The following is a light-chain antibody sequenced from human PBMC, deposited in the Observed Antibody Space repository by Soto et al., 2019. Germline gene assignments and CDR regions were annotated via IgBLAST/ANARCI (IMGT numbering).Light chain of an antibody. CDR3: QQSYNTTWT. CDR1: QGISTY. CDR2: AAS. J-gene: IGKJ1*01. V-gene: IGKV1-39*01. Sequence: DIQMTQSPSSLSASVGDRVTITCRASQGISTYLNWYQQKPGKAPKLLIYAASSLQSGVPSRFSGSGSETDFTLTISSLQPEDFATYSYQQSYNTTWTFGQGTKVEIK.